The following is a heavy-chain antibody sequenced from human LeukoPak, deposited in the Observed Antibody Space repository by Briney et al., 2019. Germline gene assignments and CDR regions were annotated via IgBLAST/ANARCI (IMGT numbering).Heavy chain of an antibody. D-gene: IGHD1-26*01. V-gene: IGHV3-30-3*01. J-gene: IGHJ4*02. CDR1: GFTFSSYA. CDR2: ISYDGSNK. CDR3: ARVSSQWELHPMGFDY. Sequence: PGGSLRLSCVASGFTFSSYAMHWVRQAPGKGLEWVAVISYDGSNKYYADSVKGRFTISRDNSKNTLYLQMNSLRAEDTAVYYCARVSSQWELHPMGFDYWGQGTLVTVSS.